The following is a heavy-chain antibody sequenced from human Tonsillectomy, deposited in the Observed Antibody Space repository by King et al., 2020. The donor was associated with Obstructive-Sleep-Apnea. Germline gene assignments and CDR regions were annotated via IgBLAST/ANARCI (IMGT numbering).Heavy chain of an antibody. J-gene: IGHJ3*01. D-gene: IGHD5-12*01. CDR2: TYYRSKWYN. V-gene: IGHV6-1*01. CDR3: AGLIFGPFDDQIRDSGYDIVPGAFGF. CDR1: GDSVSSNSGA. Sequence: VQLQQSGPGLVKPSQTLSLTFAISGDSVSSNSGAWNLIRQSPSRGLEWLGRTYYRSKWYNDYAESVKSRITINPDTSKNQFSLQLNSVTPEDTAVYYCAGLIFGPFDDQIRDSGYDIVPGAFGFWGQGTLVTVSS.